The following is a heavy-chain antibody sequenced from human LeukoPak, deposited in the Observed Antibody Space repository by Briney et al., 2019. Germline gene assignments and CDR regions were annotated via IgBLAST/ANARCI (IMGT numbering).Heavy chain of an antibody. CDR2: IYSGGST. CDR1: GFTVSSNY. V-gene: IGHV3-53*01. D-gene: IGHD3-3*01. CDR3: GKADRIFGMVIAFDY. Sequence: PGGSLRLSCAASGFTVSSNYMSWVRQAPGKGLEWVSVIYSGGSTYYADSVKGRLTISRDNSKNTLYLQMNSLRAEDTAVYYCGKADRIFGMVIAFDYWGQGTLVTASS. J-gene: IGHJ4*02.